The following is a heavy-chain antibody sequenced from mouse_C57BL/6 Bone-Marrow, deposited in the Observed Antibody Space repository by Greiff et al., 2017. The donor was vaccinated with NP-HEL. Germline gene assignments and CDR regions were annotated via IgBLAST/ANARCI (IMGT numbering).Heavy chain of an antibody. CDR2: INPYNGGT. CDR1: GYTFTDYY. J-gene: IGHJ3*01. V-gene: IGHV1-19*01. Sequence: EVQLQQSGPVLVKPGASVKMSCKASGYTFTDYYMNWVKQSHGKSLEWIGVINPYNGGTSYNQKFKGQATLTVDKSSSTAYMELNRLTSEDSAVYYFARGWGKLGLWFAYWGQGTLVTVSA. CDR3: ARGWGKLGLWFAY. D-gene: IGHD4-1*01.